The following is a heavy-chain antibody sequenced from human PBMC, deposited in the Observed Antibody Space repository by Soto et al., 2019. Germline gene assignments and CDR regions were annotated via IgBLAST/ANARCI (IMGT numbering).Heavy chain of an antibody. CDR2: IWYDGSNK. CDR3: AGAVGPFDY. J-gene: IGHJ4*02. V-gene: IGHV3-33*01. CDR1: GFTFSTYG. Sequence: QVQLVESGGGVVQPGRSLRLSCAASGFTFSTYGMHWVRQAPGKGLEWVAVIWYDGSNKYYADSVKGRFTISRDNSEDTLYLQMNSLRAEDTAVYYCAGAVGPFDYWGQGTLVTVSA.